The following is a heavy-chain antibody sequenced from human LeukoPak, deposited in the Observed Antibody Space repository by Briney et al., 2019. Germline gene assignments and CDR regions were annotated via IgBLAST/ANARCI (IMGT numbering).Heavy chain of an antibody. V-gene: IGHV3-21*01. D-gene: IGHD1-26*01. CDR2: ISSSSSYI. J-gene: IGHJ4*02. CDR1: GFTFSSYS. Sequence: GGSLRLSCAASGFTFSSYSVNWVRQAPGKGLEWVSSISSSSSYIYYADSVKGRFTISRDNAKNSLYLQMNSLRAEDTAVYYCARDYSGSYDFDYWGQGTLVTVSS. CDR3: ARDYSGSYDFDY.